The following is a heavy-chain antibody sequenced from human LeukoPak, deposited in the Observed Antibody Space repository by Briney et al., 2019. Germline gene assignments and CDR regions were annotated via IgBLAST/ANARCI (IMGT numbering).Heavy chain of an antibody. CDR3: ARDRDLYYGISGGDAFDI. Sequence: ASVKVSCKASGYTFTSYGITWVRQAPGQGLEWAGWISAYNGNTNYAQNLQGRVTMTTDTSTSTAYMELRSLRSDDTAVYYRARDRDLYYGISGGDAFDIWGQGIMVTVSS. D-gene: IGHD3-22*01. CDR1: GYTFTSYG. V-gene: IGHV1-18*01. J-gene: IGHJ3*02. CDR2: ISAYNGNT.